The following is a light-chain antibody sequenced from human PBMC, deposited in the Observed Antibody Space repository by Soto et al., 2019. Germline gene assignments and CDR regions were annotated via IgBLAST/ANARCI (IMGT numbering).Light chain of an antibody. CDR2: DAS. V-gene: IGKV3-20*01. CDR3: HQSGRSPRT. J-gene: IGKJ5*01. CDR1: QSVSNNY. Sequence: EIVFTQSPGTLSLSPGERATRSCRASQSVSNNYLAWYQQKPGQAPRLLIYDASTRATGIPDRVSGSWSGTDCTLTISRLEPEEFAVYSCHQSGRSPRTFGQGTRLEMK.